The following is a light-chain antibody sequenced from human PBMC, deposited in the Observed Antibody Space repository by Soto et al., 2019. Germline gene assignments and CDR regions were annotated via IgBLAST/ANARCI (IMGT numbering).Light chain of an antibody. CDR1: QSVSSGD. Sequence: VLTQSPGTLSLSPGERVTLFCRAGQSVSSGDVAWYQQKPGQAPRLLIYGASKRATGIPDRFSGSGSGTDYTLTINSLEPEDVAVYYCQHYRNSPLTFGGGTKVEIK. CDR2: GAS. J-gene: IGKJ4*01. V-gene: IGKV3-20*01. CDR3: QHYRNSPLT.